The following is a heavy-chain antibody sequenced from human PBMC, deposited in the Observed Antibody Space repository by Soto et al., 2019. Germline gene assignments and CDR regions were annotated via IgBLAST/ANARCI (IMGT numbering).Heavy chain of an antibody. CDR2: MNPNSGNT. J-gene: IGHJ6*02. CDR3: ARWPDGYYYYGMDV. Sequence: QVQLVQSGAEVKKPGASVKVSCKASGYTFTSYDINWVRQATGQGLEWMGWMNPNSGNTGYAQKFQGRVTMTRNTSISTAYMELGSLRSEATAVYYCARWPDGYYYYGMDVWGQGTTVTVSS. CDR1: GYTFTSYD. V-gene: IGHV1-8*01.